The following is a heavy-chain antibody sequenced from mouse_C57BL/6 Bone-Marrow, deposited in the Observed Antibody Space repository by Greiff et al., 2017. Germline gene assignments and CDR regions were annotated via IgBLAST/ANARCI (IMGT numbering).Heavy chain of an antibody. J-gene: IGHJ4*01. CDR3: ARKRAMDY. CDR2: ISSGSSTI. Sequence: EVKLMASGGGLVKPGGSLKLSCAASGFTFRDSGMHWVRQATEKGLEWVAYISSGSSTIYYADPVKGRFTISRDNAKNTQFLQMTSLWSEDTAMYYCARKRAMDYWGQGTSVTVSS. V-gene: IGHV5-17*01. CDR1: GFTFRDSG.